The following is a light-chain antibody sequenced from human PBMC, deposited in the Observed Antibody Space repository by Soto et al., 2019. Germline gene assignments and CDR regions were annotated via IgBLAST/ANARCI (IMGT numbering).Light chain of an antibody. J-gene: IGKJ4*01. CDR1: QDLSNY. CDR3: QQYDDRLLS. V-gene: IGKV1-33*01. CDR2: DVS. Sequence: DIPLTQSPSSLSASVGDRVTISCQANQDLSNYLNWYQQKPGKAPKLVIYDVSNLEAGVPPTFSGTGSGTHFTFTISSLQPEDIATYYCQQYDDRLLSFGGGTKVQIK.